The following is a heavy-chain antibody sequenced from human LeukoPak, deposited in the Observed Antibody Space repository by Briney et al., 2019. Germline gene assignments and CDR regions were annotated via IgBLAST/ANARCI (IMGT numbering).Heavy chain of an antibody. J-gene: IGHJ3*01. V-gene: IGHV4-61*02. CDR1: GDSMTNTDYC. CDR3: VGRGASSGTFDV. CDR2: IYTVGIT. Sequence: SETLSLTCTVSGDSMTNTDYCWTWIRQPAGKRLEWIGRIYTVGITDYNPSLKSRVTISVDRSKNQFSLNLDSVTAADTAVYFCVGRGASSGTFDVWGPGTMVTVSS. D-gene: IGHD6-13*01.